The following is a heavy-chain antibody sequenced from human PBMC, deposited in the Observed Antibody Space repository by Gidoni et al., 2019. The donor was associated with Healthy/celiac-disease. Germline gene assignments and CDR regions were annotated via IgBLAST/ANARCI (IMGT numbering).Heavy chain of an antibody. D-gene: IGHD2-21*02. CDR2: ISSSSSYI. CDR1: GFPFSSYS. V-gene: IGHV3-21*01. Sequence: EVQLVESGGGLVKPGGSLRISFAAPGFPFSSYSMNWVRQAPGKGLEWVSSISSSSSYIYYADSVKGRFTISRDNAKNSLYLQMNSLRAEDTAVYYCARDKGGNFLWGQGTLVTVSS. J-gene: IGHJ4*02. CDR3: ARDKGGNFL.